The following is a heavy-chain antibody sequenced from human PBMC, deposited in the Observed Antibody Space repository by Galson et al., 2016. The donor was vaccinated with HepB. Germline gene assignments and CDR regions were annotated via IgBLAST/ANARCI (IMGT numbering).Heavy chain of an antibody. D-gene: IGHD3-9*01. CDR1: GYTFPNNN. Sequence: SVKVSCKASGYTFPNNNMHWVRQVPGQGPEWMGRIFPFIGTTHYEQRFRERLTMSADTSTATTYMELRSLMSEDTAVYYCARDIEYSPSSGEIGYRYFAMDVWGQGTTVTVSS. V-gene: IGHV1-46*01. CDR3: ARDIEYSPSSGEIGYRYFAMDV. J-gene: IGHJ6*02. CDR2: IFPFIGTT.